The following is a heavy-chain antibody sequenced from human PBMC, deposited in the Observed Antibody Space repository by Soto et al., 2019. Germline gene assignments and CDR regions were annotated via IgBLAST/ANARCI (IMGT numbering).Heavy chain of an antibody. CDR2: INHSGST. Sequence: SETLSLTCAVYGGSFSGYYWSWIRRPPGKGLEWIGEINHSGSTNYNPSLKSRVTISVDTSKNQFSLKLSSVTAADTAVYYCARLREVRVVVADRYFDYWGQGTLVTVSS. CDR1: GGSFSGYY. J-gene: IGHJ4*02. V-gene: IGHV4-34*01. D-gene: IGHD3-22*01. CDR3: ARLREVRVVVADRYFDY.